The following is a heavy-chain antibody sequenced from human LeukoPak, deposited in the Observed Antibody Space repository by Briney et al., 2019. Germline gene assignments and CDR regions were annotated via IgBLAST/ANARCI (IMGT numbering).Heavy chain of an antibody. V-gene: IGHV3-30*01. J-gene: IGHJ4*02. CDR1: VFTFSNYA. Sequence: PGGSLRLSCAALVFTFSNYAMNGVRQAPGKGLEWVAVILYDGSNKYYADSVKGRFTISRDISKNTLYLQMNSLRHEDTAFYYCARDGRGRGVLDYWGQGTLVTVSS. D-gene: IGHD3-10*01. CDR2: ILYDGSNK. CDR3: ARDGRGRGVLDY.